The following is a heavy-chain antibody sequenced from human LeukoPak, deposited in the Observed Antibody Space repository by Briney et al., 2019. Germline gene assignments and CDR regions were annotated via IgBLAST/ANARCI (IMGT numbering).Heavy chain of an antibody. J-gene: IGHJ4*02. CDR1: GFTFSDYY. CDR3: ARLLGGMILAAY. CDR2: ISSSSTYT. V-gene: IGHV3-11*03. D-gene: IGHD3-22*01. Sequence: GGSLRLSCAASGFTFSDYYVAWIRQAPGKGLEWVSYISSSSTYTNYADSVKGRFTISRDNAKNSLYLQMNSLRAEDTAVYYCARLLGGMILAAYWGQGTLVSVSS.